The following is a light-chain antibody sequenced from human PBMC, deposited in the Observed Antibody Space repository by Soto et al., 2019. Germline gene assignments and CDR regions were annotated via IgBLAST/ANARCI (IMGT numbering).Light chain of an antibody. CDR3: RQYGSSGT. J-gene: IGKJ1*01. CDR2: GAS. CDR1: HSVSNNH. V-gene: IGKV3-20*01. Sequence: EIVLTQSPATMSLSPGSVATLFCSAGHSVSNNHLAWHQQKPGQAPRLLIYGASNRDTGIPDRFSGSGSGTDFTLTISRLEPEDFAVYYCRQYGSSGTFGQGTKVDIK.